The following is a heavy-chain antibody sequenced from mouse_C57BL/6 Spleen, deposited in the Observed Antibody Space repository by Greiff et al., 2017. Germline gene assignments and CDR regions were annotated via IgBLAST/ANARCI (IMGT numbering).Heavy chain of an antibody. CDR2: IYPGDGDT. J-gene: IGHJ3*01. V-gene: IGHV1-80*01. CDR3: ASDYGSSYVNRFAY. D-gene: IGHD1-1*01. CDR1: GYAFSCYW. Sequence: VQLQQSGAELVKPGASVKISCKASGYAFSCYWMNWVKQRPGKGLEWIGQIYPGDGDTNYNGKFKGKATLTADKSSSTAYMQLSSLTSEDSAVDFSASDYGSSYVNRFAYWGQGTLVTVSA.